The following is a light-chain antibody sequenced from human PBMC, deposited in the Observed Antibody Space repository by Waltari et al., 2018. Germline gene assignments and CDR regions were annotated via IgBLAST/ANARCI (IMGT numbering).Light chain of an antibody. CDR3: SSYAGGNNLL. CDR1: NSDVGGYDY. V-gene: IGLV2-23*02. Sequence: QSALTQPASVSGSPGQSITIRCSRTNSDVGGYDYVSWYQHHPGKAPQLIIYDVTKGPSGVSNRFSGSKSGNTASLTISGLQAEDEADYYCSSYAGGNNLLFGGGTKVTVL. J-gene: IGLJ2*01. CDR2: DVT.